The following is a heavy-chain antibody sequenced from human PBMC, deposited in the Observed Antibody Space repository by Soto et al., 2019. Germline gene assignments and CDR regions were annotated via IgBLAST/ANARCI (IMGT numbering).Heavy chain of an antibody. Sequence: PSETLSLTCTVSGGSISSGGYYCSWIRQHPGKGLEWIGYIYYSGSTYYNPSLKSLVTISVDTSKNQFSLKLSSVTAADTAVYYCARSCCVAAAGPFDYSAQGTPDTGSS. D-gene: IGHD6-13*01. J-gene: IGHJ4*02. CDR1: GGSISSGGYY. CDR3: ARSCCVAAAGPFDY. V-gene: IGHV4-31*01. CDR2: IYYSGST.